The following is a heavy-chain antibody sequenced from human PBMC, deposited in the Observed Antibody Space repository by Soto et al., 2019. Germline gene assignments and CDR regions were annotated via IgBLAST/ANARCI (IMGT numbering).Heavy chain of an antibody. CDR3: AREVYSSSWLYFQH. D-gene: IGHD6-13*01. J-gene: IGHJ1*01. V-gene: IGHV3-66*01. Sequence: EVQLVESGGGLVQPGGSLRLSCAASGFTVSSNYMSWVRQAPGKGLEWVSVIYSGGSTYYADSVKGRFTISRDNSKNTLYLQMNSLRAEDTAVYYCAREVYSSSWLYFQHWGQDTLVTVSS. CDR1: GFTVSSNY. CDR2: IYSGGST.